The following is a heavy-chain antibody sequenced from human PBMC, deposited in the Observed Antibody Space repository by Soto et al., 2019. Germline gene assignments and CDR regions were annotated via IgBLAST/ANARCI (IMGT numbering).Heavy chain of an antibody. CDR1: GASISSSNYY. D-gene: IGHD2-15*01. CDR3: ARGGILGVVAATKHNWFDP. Sequence: SETLSLTCTVSGASISSSNYYWSWIRQPPGKGLEWIGEINHSGSTNYNPSLKSRVTISVDTSKNQFSLKLSSVTAADTAVYYCARGGILGVVAATKHNWFDPWGQGTLVPVAS. CDR2: INHSGST. V-gene: IGHV4-39*07. J-gene: IGHJ5*02.